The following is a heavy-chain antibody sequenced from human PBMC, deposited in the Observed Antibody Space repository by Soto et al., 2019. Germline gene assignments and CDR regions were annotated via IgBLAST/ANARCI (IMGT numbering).Heavy chain of an antibody. D-gene: IGHD4-17*01. Sequence: QVQLVESGGGVVQPGRSLRLSCAASGFTFSSYGMHWVRQAPGKGLEWVAVIWYDGSNKYYADSVKGRFTISRDNSKNTLYLQMNSLRAEDTAVYYCARGGWSDYGDYGIAWYFDLWGRGTLVTVSS. CDR3: ARGGWSDYGDYGIAWYFDL. CDR1: GFTFSSYG. V-gene: IGHV3-33*01. CDR2: IWYDGSNK. J-gene: IGHJ2*01.